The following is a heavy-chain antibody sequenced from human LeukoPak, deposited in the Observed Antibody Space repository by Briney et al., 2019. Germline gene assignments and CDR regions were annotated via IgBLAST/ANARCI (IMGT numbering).Heavy chain of an antibody. Sequence: ASVKVSCKASGYTFTSCGISWVRQAPGQGLEWMGWISAYNGNTNYAQKLQGRVTMTTDTSTSTAYMELRSLRSDDTAVYYCARAAHYYDSSGYYDYWGQGTLVTVSS. CDR3: ARAAHYYDSSGYYDY. CDR2: ISAYNGNT. CDR1: GYTFTSCG. J-gene: IGHJ4*02. V-gene: IGHV1-18*01. D-gene: IGHD3-22*01.